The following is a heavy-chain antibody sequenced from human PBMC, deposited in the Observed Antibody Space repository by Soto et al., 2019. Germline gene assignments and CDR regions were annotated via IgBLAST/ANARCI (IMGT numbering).Heavy chain of an antibody. J-gene: IGHJ5*02. CDR2: INPNSGGT. V-gene: IGHV1-2*02. CDR3: ARDQGHLGHNWFDP. Sequence: GASVKVSCKASGYTFTGYYMHWVRQAPGQGLEWMGWINPNSGGTNYAPKFQGRVTMTRDTSISTAYMELSRLRSDDTAVYYCARDQGHLGHNWFDPWGQGTLVTVSS. D-gene: IGHD3-16*01. CDR1: GYTFTGYY.